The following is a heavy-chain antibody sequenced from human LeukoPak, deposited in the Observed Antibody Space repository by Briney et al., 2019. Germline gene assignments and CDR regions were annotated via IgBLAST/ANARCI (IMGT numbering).Heavy chain of an antibody. CDR2: ISSSGSTI. CDR3: AKVWGNNYFDS. V-gene: IGHV3-48*03. CDR1: GFTFSSYE. Sequence: GGSLRLSCAASGFTFSSYEMNWVRQAPGKGLEWVSYISSSGSTIYYADSVKGRFTISRDNAKNSLYLQVNSLRADDTAVYYCAKVWGNNYFDSWGQGTLVTVSS. D-gene: IGHD3-16*01. J-gene: IGHJ4*02.